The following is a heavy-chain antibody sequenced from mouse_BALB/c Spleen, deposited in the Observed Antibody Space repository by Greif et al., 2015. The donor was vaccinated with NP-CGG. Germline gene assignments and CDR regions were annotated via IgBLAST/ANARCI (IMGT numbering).Heavy chain of an antibody. D-gene: IGHD1-1*01. CDR1: GYTFTSYW. V-gene: IGHV1S81*02. CDR2: INPSNGRT. Sequence: QVQLQQSGAELVKPGASVKLSCKASGYTFTSYWMHWVKQRPGQGLEWIGEINPSNGRTNYNEKFKSKATLTVDKSSSTANMQLSSLTSEDSAVYYCAREGITTGVATNYWGQGTTLTVSS. J-gene: IGHJ2*01. CDR3: AREGITTGVATNY.